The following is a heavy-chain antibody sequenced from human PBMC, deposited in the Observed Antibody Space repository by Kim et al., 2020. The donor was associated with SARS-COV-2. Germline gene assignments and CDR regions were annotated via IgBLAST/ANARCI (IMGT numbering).Heavy chain of an antibody. D-gene: IGHD3-10*01. Sequence: GGSLRLSCVASGFPFGPYWRHWVRQAPGKGLVWVAHLHGDGITTAYAAFVKGRFTISRDIAKNTLYLQMNSLTDDDTAVYFCTRDRGFPDSFDIWGQGTMVSVSS. CDR1: GFPFGPYW. J-gene: IGHJ3*02. V-gene: IGHV3-74*01. CDR2: LHGDGITT. CDR3: TRDRGFPDSFDI.